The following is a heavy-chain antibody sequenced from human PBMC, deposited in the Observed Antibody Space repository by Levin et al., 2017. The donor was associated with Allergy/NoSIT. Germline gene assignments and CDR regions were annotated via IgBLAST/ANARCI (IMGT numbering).Heavy chain of an antibody. CDR2: ISDSGGST. CDR3: AKEVSSIPLYYYYMDV. CDR1: GFTFSSYA. Sequence: GGSLRLSCAAFGFTFSSYAMNWVRQAPGKGLEWVSCISDSGGSTYYADSVKGRFTISRDNSKNMLYLRMNSLRAEDTAVYYCAKEVSSIPLYYYYMDVWGKGTTVTVSS. J-gene: IGHJ6*03. V-gene: IGHV3-23*01. D-gene: IGHD4-11*01.